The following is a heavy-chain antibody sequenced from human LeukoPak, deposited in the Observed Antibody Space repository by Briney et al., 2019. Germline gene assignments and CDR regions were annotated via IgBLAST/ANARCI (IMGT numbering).Heavy chain of an antibody. J-gene: IGHJ4*02. CDR3: AREGVVAVAGFDY. CDR1: GYTFTGYY. D-gene: IGHD6-19*01. V-gene: IGHV1-2*02. CDR2: INPNSGGT. Sequence: GASVKVSCRASGYTFTGYYMHWVRQAPGQGLEWMGWINPNSGGTNYAQKFQGRVTMTRDTSISTAYMELSRLRSDDTAVYYCAREGVVAVAGFDYCGQGTLVTVSS.